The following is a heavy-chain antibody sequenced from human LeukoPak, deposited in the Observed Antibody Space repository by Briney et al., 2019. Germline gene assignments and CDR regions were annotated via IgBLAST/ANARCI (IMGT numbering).Heavy chain of an antibody. CDR1: GASISRYY. Sequence: SETLSLTCTVSGASISRYYWTWIRQPPGKGLEWIGYIHYSGDTKCSPSLKGRVTISVDTSKNQVSLQLNSVTAADTAVYYCAGYCGGGSCADSWGQGTLVTVSS. CDR2: IHYSGDT. CDR3: AGYCGGGSCADS. V-gene: IGHV4-59*08. D-gene: IGHD2-15*01. J-gene: IGHJ4*02.